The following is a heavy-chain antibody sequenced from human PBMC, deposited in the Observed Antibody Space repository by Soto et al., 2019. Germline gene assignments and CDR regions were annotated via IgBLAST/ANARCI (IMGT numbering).Heavy chain of an antibody. CDR3: VREAPCSNGVCQFDY. Sequence: GGSLRLSCAASGFTFSPYEMSWVRQAPGKGLEWISYISSSGSTIHYADSVKGRFSISRDNAKKSLFLQMNSLRAEDTAVYYCVREAPCSNGVCQFDYWGRGTLVTAPQ. V-gene: IGHV3-48*03. CDR2: ISSSGSTI. CDR1: GFTFSPYE. D-gene: IGHD2-8*01. J-gene: IGHJ4*02.